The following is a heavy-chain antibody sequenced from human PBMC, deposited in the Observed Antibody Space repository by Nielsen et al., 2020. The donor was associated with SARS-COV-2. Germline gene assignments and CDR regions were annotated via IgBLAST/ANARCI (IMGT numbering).Heavy chain of an antibody. CDR3: ATEVNQGGMDV. J-gene: IGHJ6*02. CDR2: ISPHRGAT. Sequence: ASVQVSYKHSGYTANHYFVLSVRQAPRPASEWLGRISPHRGATNYAQPFHGRVIMTRDTSTATAYIELSRLTSDDTAVYYCATEVNQGGMDVWGQGTTVIVSS. D-gene: IGHD1-14*01. V-gene: IGHV1-2*06. CDR1: GYTANHYF.